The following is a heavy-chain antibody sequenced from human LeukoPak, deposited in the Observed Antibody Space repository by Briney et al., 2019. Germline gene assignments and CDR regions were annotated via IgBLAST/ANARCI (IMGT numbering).Heavy chain of an antibody. Sequence: GGSLRLSCAASGFTFSSYAVSWVHQAPGKGLEWVSAISGSGGSTYYADSVKGRFTISRDNSKNTLYLQMNSLRAEDTAVYYCAKERLDTAMVLYYFDYWGQGTLVTVSS. V-gene: IGHV3-23*01. CDR3: AKERLDTAMVLYYFDY. CDR2: ISGSGGST. D-gene: IGHD5-18*01. J-gene: IGHJ4*02. CDR1: GFTFSSYA.